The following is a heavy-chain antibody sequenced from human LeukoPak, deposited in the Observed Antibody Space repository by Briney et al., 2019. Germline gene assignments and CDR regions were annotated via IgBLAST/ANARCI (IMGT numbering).Heavy chain of an antibody. V-gene: IGHV4-30-2*01. Sequence: SETLSLTCAVSGGSISSGGYSWSWLRQPPGTGLEWIGYIYHSGSTYYNPSLKSRVTISVDRSKNQFSLKLSSVTAADTAVYYCARVGGDYVLLDYWGQGTLVTVSS. J-gene: IGHJ4*02. CDR3: ARVGGDYVLLDY. D-gene: IGHD4-17*01. CDR2: IYHSGST. CDR1: GGSISSGGYS.